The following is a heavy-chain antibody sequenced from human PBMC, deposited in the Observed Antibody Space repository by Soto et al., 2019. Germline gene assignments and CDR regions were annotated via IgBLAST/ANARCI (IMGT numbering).Heavy chain of an antibody. CDR2: INHSGST. V-gene: IGHV4-34*01. CDR3: ARGWSAVAGTWYYYYYGMDV. J-gene: IGHJ6*02. Sequence: PSETLSLTCAVYGGSFSGYYWSWIRQPPGKGLEWIGEINHSGSTNYNPSLKSRVTISVDTSKNQFSLKLSSVSAADTAVYYCARGWSAVAGTWYYYYYGMDVWGQGTTVTVSS. CDR1: GGSFSGYY. D-gene: IGHD6-19*01.